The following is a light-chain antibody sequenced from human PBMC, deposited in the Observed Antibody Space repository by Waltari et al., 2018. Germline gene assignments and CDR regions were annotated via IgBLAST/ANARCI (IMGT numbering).Light chain of an antibody. CDR3: NSYTGSSSWV. CDR1: SRDVGFYKS. J-gene: IGLJ3*02. V-gene: IGLV2-14*01. Sequence: QSALTQPTSVSGSPGQSITIPCTGTSRDVGFYKSVSWYQQYPGKVPQLLIYDVSDRPSGVSSRFSGSKSGNTASLTISGLQADDEADYYCNSYTGSSSWVFGGGTKVTVL. CDR2: DVS.